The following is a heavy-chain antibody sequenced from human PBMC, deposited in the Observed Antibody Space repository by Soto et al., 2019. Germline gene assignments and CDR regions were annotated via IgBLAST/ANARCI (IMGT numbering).Heavy chain of an antibody. CDR2: INGDGSTA. Sequence: EVLLVESGGGLVQPGGSLRLSCAASGFNFNFYCMHWVRQAPGKGLVWVSRINGDGSTADYADSVKGRFTISRDNAKNTLFLQMDSLRVEDTAVYYCVRDSPTNLEDADTVASWFDPWGQGTLVTVSS. CDR3: VRDSPTNLEDADTVASWFDP. CDR1: GFNFNFYC. J-gene: IGHJ5*02. V-gene: IGHV3-74*01. D-gene: IGHD5-12*01.